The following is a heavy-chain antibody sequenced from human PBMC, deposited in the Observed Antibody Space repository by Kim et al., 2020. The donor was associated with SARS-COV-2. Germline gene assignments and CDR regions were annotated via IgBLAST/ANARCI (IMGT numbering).Heavy chain of an antibody. V-gene: IGHV4-30-4*01. CDR2: IYYSGST. D-gene: IGHD3-3*01. CDR1: GGSISSGDYY. Sequence: SETLSLTCTVSGGSISSGDYYWSWIRQPPGKGLEWIGYIYYSGSTYYNPSLKSRVTISVDTSKNQFSLKLSCVTAADTAVYCCARVVRITIFGVVNHFDYWGQGTLVAVSS. CDR3: ARVVRITIFGVVNHFDY. J-gene: IGHJ4*02.